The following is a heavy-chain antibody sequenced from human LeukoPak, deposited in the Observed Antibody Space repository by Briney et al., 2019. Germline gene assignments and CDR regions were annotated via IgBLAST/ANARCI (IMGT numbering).Heavy chain of an antibody. CDR2: INPSGGST. V-gene: IGHV1-46*01. D-gene: IGHD2-2*01. CDR1: GYTFTSYY. J-gene: IGHJ6*03. CDR3: ARDGRYCSSTSCQGLGVYYYYMDV. Sequence: ASVKVSCKASGYTFTSYYMHWVRQAPGQGLEWMGIINPSGGSTSYAQKFQGRVTMTRDTSTSTVYMELSSLRSEDTAVYYCARDGRYCSSTSCQGLGVYYYYMDVWGKGTTVTVSS.